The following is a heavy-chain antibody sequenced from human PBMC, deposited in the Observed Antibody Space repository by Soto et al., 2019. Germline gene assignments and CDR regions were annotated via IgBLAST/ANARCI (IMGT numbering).Heavy chain of an antibody. Sequence: SETLSLTCTVSGGSISSYYWSWIRQPPGKGLEWIGYIYYSGSTNYNPSLKSRVTISVDTSKNQFSLKLSSVTAADTAVYYCARRYGDRPYYYYMDVWGKGTTVTVSS. CDR1: GGSISSYY. CDR2: IYYSGST. CDR3: ARRYGDRPYYYYMDV. D-gene: IGHD4-17*01. V-gene: IGHV4-59*01. J-gene: IGHJ6*03.